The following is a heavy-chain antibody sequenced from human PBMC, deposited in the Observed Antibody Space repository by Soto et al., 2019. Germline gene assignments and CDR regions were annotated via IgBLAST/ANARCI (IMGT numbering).Heavy chain of an antibody. Sequence: QVQLQQWGAGLLKPSETLSLTCAVYGGSFSGYYWSWIRQPPGKGLEWIGEINHSGSTNYNPSLKSRVTISVDTSKNQFSLKLSSVTAADTAVYYCARDGVVVMNKWFDPWGQGTLVTVSS. J-gene: IGHJ5*02. CDR3: ARDGVVVMNKWFDP. D-gene: IGHD3-22*01. V-gene: IGHV4-34*01. CDR1: GGSFSGYY. CDR2: INHSGST.